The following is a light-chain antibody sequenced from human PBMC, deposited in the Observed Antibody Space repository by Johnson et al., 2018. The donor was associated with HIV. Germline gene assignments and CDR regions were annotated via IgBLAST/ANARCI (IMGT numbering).Light chain of an antibody. CDR2: ENN. CDR3: GTWDSSLISNV. J-gene: IGLJ1*01. V-gene: IGLV1-51*02. Sequence: QSVLSQPPSVSAAPGQKVTISCSGSSSNIGNNYVSWYQQLPGTAPKLLIYENNKRPSGIPDRFSGSKSGTSATLGITGLQTGDEADYYCGTWDSSLISNVLGPGTKVTVL. CDR1: SSNIGNNY.